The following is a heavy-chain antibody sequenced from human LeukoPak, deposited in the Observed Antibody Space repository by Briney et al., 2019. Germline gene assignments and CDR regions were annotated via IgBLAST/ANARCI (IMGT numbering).Heavy chain of an antibody. V-gene: IGHV3-23*01. CDR3: AKDLSWWGSDC. D-gene: IGHD2-21*01. CDR2: IDKSGGTT. J-gene: IGHJ4*02. Sequence: PGGSLRLSCAASGFTFANYAMSWVRQGPGKGLEWVSGIDKSGGTTYYADSVKGRFTISRDNSKNTLYLQMSSLRAEDTAVYYCAKDLSWWGSDCWGQGTLVTVS. CDR1: GFTFANYA.